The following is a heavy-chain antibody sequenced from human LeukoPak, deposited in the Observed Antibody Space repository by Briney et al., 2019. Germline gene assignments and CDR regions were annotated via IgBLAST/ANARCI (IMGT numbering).Heavy chain of an antibody. CDR2: ISSSSSYI. Sequence: GGSLRLSCAASGFTFSSYSMNWVRQAPGKGLEWVSSISSSSSYIYYADSVKGRFTISRDNAKNSLYLQMNSLRAEGTAVYYCASSRPYDYGDYVLDYWGQGTLVTVSS. J-gene: IGHJ4*02. CDR3: ASSRPYDYGDYVLDY. CDR1: GFTFSSYS. V-gene: IGHV3-21*01. D-gene: IGHD4-17*01.